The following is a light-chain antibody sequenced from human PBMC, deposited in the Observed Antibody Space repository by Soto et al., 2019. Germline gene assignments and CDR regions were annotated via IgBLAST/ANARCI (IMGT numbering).Light chain of an antibody. J-gene: IGKJ1*01. Sequence: EIVMTQSPATLSVSPEDRVTLSCRASQNVRRTIAWYQQKPGQAPSLLIFGAITRATGSPARFSGSGSGTECPLTISSLQSEDSAIYYCQHYNVWPPWTFGQGTKV. CDR1: QNVRRT. CDR3: QHYNVWPPWT. V-gene: IGKV3-15*01. CDR2: GAI.